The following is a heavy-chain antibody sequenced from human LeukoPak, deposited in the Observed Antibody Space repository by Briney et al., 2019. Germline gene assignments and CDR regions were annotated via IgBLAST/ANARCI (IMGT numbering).Heavy chain of an antibody. CDR3: ARGSPYYYDSSGYYYGDY. CDR2: INPNSGGT. Sequence: ASVKVSCKASGYTFTGYYMHWVRQAPGQGLEWMGWINPNSGGTNYAQKFQGRVTMTRDTSISTAYMELSRLRSDDTAVYYCARGSPYYYDSSGYYYGDYWGQGTLATVSS. J-gene: IGHJ4*02. D-gene: IGHD3-22*01. CDR1: GYTFTGYY. V-gene: IGHV1-2*02.